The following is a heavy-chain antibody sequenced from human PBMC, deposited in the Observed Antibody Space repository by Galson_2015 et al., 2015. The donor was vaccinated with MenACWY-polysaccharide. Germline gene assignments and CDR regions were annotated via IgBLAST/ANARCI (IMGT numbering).Heavy chain of an antibody. CDR2: IGGRGGSGADT. V-gene: IGHV3-23*01. Sequence: SLRLSCAASGFTFNTHAMSWVRQAPGKGLEWVSGIGGRGGSGADTYYAVSVKGRFTISRDNSKNTLYLQMNSLRAEDTAVYHCATGSSWYTWFDPLGQGTLVTVSS. CDR3: ATGSSWYTWFDP. D-gene: IGHD6-13*01. CDR1: GFTFNTHA. J-gene: IGHJ5*02.